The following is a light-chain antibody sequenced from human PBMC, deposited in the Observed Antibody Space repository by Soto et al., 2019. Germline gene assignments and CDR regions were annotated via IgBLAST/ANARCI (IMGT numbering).Light chain of an antibody. J-gene: IGLJ1*01. CDR3: ETWDSNPRD. CDR2: LEGSGSY. Sequence: QSVLTQSSSASASLGSSVKLPCTLGIVHSSYIIAWHQQQPGKAPRYLMKLEGSGSYKKGSGAPDRFSGSSSGADRYLTISNLQSVDEDDYYCETWDSNPRDFGPGTKVTV. CDR1: IVHSSYI. V-gene: IGLV4-60*03.